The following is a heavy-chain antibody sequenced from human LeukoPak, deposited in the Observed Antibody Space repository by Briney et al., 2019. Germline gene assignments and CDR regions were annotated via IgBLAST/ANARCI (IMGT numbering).Heavy chain of an antibody. Sequence: SVTLSLTCAGYGGTCSGYYWSWIRQAPGKGLEWIWRINNSGSTNYNPSLKSRVIITVKTSKKQFTLQLSPMTAAEAAVDYCARGRTEQQLPIYYHYGMDVWGEGTTLTVSS. J-gene: IGHJ6*04. CDR1: GGTCSGYY. D-gene: IGHD6-13*01. V-gene: IGHV4-34*01. CDR2: INNSGST. CDR3: ARGRTEQQLPIYYHYGMDV.